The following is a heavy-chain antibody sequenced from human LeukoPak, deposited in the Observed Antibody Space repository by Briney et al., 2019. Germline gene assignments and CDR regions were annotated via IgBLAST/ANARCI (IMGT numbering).Heavy chain of an antibody. CDR1: GGSISSYY. CDR2: IYTSGST. D-gene: IGHD3-22*01. J-gene: IGHJ3*02. CDR3: ARRYLDSSGYYHGAFDI. Sequence: SETLSLTCTVSGGSISSYYWSWIRQPAGKGLEWIGRIYTSGSTNYNPSLKSRVTMTVDTSKNQFSLKLSSVTAADTAVYYCARRYLDSSGYYHGAFDIWGQGTMVTVSS. V-gene: IGHV4-4*07.